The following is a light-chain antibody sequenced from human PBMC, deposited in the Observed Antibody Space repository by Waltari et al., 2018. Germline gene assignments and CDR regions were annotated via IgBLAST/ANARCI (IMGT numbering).Light chain of an antibody. CDR3: MQGTHWPYT. V-gene: IGKV2-30*01. CDR1: QSLVFSDGNTY. J-gene: IGKJ2*01. CDR2: NVS. Sequence: DAVMTQSPLSLPATLGQPASISCRSSQSLVFSDGNTYLNWFQQRPGQSPRRLIYNVSNRDSGVPDRFSGRGSGTDFTLKISRVEAEDVGVYYCMQGTHWPYTFGQGTKLDIK.